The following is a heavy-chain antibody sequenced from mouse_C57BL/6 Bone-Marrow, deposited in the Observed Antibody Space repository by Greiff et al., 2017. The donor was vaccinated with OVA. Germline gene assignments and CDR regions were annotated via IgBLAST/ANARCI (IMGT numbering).Heavy chain of an antibody. CDR3: TTPITTVVDY. Sequence: VHVKQSGAELVRPGASVKLSCTASGFNIKDYYMHWVKQRPEQGLEWIGRIDPEDGDTESAPKFQGKATMTADTSSNTAYLQLSSLTSEDTAVYYCTTPITTVVDYWGQGTTLTVSS. CDR1: GFNIKDYY. CDR2: IDPEDGDT. J-gene: IGHJ2*01. D-gene: IGHD1-1*01. V-gene: IGHV14-1*01.